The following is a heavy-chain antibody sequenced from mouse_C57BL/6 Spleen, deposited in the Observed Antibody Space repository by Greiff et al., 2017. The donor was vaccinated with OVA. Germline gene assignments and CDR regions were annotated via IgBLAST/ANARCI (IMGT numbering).Heavy chain of an antibody. CDR2: INPNNGGT. Sequence: VQLQQSGPELVKPGASVKISCKASGYTFTDYYMNWVKQSHGKSLEWIGDINPNNGGTSYNQKFKGKATLTVDKSSSTAYMELRSLTSEDSAVYYCARRGSVYYTSAWFAYWGQGTLVTVSA. V-gene: IGHV1-26*01. CDR3: ARRGSVYYTSAWFAY. J-gene: IGHJ3*01. D-gene: IGHD3-1*01. CDR1: GYTFTDYY.